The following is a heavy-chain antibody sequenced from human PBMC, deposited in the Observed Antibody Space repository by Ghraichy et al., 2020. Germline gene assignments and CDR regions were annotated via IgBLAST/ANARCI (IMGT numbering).Heavy chain of an antibody. CDR2: IYSGGST. J-gene: IGHJ6*04. Sequence: GGSLRLSCAASGFTVSSNYMSWVRQAPGKGLEWVSVIYSGGSTYYADSVKGRFTISRDNSKNTLYLQMNSLRAEDTAVYYCARRMEMATLVKDVWGKGTTVTVSS. CDR3: ARRMEMATLVKDV. D-gene: IGHD5-24*01. V-gene: IGHV3-53*01. CDR1: GFTVSSNY.